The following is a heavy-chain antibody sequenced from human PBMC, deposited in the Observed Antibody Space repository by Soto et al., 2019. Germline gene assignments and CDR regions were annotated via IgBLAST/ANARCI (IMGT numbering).Heavy chain of an antibody. V-gene: IGHV3-21*01. CDR2: ISSASSET. J-gene: IGHJ4*02. Sequence: AGSLRLSCEASGFTFSRVRMNWVRQVPGKGLEWVASISSASSETWYADSVKGRFIISRDNAQNSLFLQMNTLRPEDSAIYYCARVAYWGPGTQVTVSS. CDR3: ARVAY. CDR1: GFTFSRVR.